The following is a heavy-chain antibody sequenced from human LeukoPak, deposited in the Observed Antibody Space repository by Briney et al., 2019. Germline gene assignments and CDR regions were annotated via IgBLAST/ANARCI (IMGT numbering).Heavy chain of an antibody. CDR2: IRFDGTNK. J-gene: IGHJ4*02. D-gene: IGHD4-23*01. CDR3: ARQTTVATDC. V-gene: IGHV3-30*02. Sequence: GGSLRLSCAASGFTFSNYGMHWVRQAPGKGLEWVALIRFDGTNKYYADSVKGRFTISRDNSNNTLYLQMNSLRVEDTAVYYCARQTTVATDCWGQGTLVTVSS. CDR1: GFTFSNYG.